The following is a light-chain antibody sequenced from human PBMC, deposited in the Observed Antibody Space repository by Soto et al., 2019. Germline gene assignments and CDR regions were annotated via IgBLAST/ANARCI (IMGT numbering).Light chain of an antibody. CDR1: QSISTF. CDR3: QQSYSLPWT. CDR2: AAS. J-gene: IGKJ1*01. Sequence: DIKMTQFPSSLSASVGDRVTITCRASQSISTFLNWYQKKLGTAPKLLVYAASSLQSGVPSRFSGTGSGTDFTLTISSLQPEDFATYYCQQSYSLPWTFGQGTKVDIK. V-gene: IGKV1-39*01.